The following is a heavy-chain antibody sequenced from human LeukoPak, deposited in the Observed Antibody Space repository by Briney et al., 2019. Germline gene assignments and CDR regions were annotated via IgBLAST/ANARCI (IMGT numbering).Heavy chain of an antibody. J-gene: IGHJ4*02. CDR2: ISGSGGST. D-gene: IGHD3-9*01. V-gene: IGHV3-23*01. CDR3: AKDGGYDILTGYHDYYFDY. CDR1: GFTFSSYA. Sequence: GGSLRLSCAASGFTFSSYAMSWVRQAPGKGLEGVSVISGSGGSTYYADSVKGRFTISRDNSKNTLYLQMNSLRAEDTAVYYCAKDGGYDILTGYHDYYFDYWGQGTLVTVSS.